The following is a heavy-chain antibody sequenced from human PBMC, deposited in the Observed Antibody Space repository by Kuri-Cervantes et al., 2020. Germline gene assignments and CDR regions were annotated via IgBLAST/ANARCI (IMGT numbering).Heavy chain of an antibody. CDR3: ASVYSYGYIPL. CDR2: ISGSGGST. V-gene: IGHV3-11*04. J-gene: IGHJ4*02. D-gene: IGHD5-18*01. CDR1: GFTFSDYY. Sequence: GESLKISCAASGFTFSDYYMTWVRQAPGKGLEWVSAISGSGGSTYYADSVKGRFTISRDNAKNSLYLQMNSLRDEDTAVYYCASVYSYGYIPLWGQGTLVTVSS.